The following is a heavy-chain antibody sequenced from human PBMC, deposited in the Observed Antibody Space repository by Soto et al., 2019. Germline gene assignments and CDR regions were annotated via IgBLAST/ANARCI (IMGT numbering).Heavy chain of an antibody. CDR1: GYNFMPYG. V-gene: IGHV1-18*04. CDR2: ISPWKGNT. CDR3: ARDLDPSGSYYTDS. Sequence: XSVKVSCKASGYNFMPYGVNWVRQAPGQGLEWMGWISPWKGNTNYAQSFQGRVTMTTDTSTSTAYMELRSLTSDDTAVYYCARDLDPSGSYYTDSWGPGTLVTVSS. J-gene: IGHJ4*02. D-gene: IGHD3-10*01.